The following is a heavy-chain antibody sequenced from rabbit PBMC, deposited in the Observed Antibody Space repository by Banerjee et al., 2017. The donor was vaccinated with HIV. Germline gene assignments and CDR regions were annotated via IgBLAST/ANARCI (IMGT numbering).Heavy chain of an antibody. V-gene: IGHV1S45*01. CDR2: IYTGDGNT. J-gene: IGHJ4*01. CDR1: GFDFSSNA. CDR3: ARGIIYVATSALKYLDL. D-gene: IGHD8-1*01. Sequence: QEQLVESGGGLVMPGASLTLTCSASGFDFSSNAICWVRQAPGKGLEWIGCIYTGDGNTYYASWAKGRFTISKTSSTTVALQMTSLTAADTATYFCARGIIYVATSALKYLDLWGPGTLVTVS.